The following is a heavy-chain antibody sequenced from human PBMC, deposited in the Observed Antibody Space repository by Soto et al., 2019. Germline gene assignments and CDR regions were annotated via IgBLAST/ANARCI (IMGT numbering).Heavy chain of an antibody. CDR2: IFYGGNT. J-gene: IGHJ3*01. V-gene: IGHV4-39*01. Sequence: QLQLQESGPGLVKPSETLSLTCTVSGGSISRSSYYWGWIRQPPGKGPEWIASIFYGGNTYYNPSLKSRTTIFVDTSKNQVSLRLNSVTAADTAVYYCAKHTGYSGIGPSWGQGTMVTVSS. CDR1: GGSISRSSYY. D-gene: IGHD1-26*01. CDR3: AKHTGYSGIGPS.